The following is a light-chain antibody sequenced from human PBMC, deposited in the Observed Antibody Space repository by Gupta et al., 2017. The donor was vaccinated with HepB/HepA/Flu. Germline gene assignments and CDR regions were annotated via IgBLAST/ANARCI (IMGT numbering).Light chain of an antibody. V-gene: IGKV3-11*01. Sequence: EIVLTQSPVTLSLSPGERATLACRASQSMSTYLAWYQQKPGQAPRLLIYDASKRATGIPARFSGSGSGTDFTLTISSLEPEDSAVYYCQQRFNWAITFGQGTRLEFK. CDR3: QQRFNWAIT. CDR2: DAS. J-gene: IGKJ5*01. CDR1: QSMSTY.